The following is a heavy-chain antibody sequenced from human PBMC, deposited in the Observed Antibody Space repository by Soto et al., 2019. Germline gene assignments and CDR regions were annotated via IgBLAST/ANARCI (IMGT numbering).Heavy chain of an antibody. Sequence: EVQLLESGGGLVQPGGSLRLSCAASGFTFSSYAMSWVRQAPGKGLEWVSAISGSGGSTYYADSVKGRFIISRDNSKNRLYLQMNSLRAEDTAVYYCASRGMITFGGVIVISDYWGQGTLVTVSS. CDR1: GFTFSSYA. J-gene: IGHJ4*02. D-gene: IGHD3-16*02. CDR2: ISGSGGST. V-gene: IGHV3-23*01. CDR3: ASRGMITFGGVIVISDY.